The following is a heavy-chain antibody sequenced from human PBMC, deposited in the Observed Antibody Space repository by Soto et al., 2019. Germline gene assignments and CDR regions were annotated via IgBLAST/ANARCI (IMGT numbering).Heavy chain of an antibody. D-gene: IGHD6-19*01. CDR2: IYWDDDK. J-gene: IGHJ4*02. CDR3: AHIVVAGLGYDFDY. Sequence: QITLKESGPTLVKPTQTLTLTCTFSGFSLSSTRMAVGWIRQPPGKALEWLALIYWDDDKRYSPFLKSRLTITMDTSKNQVVLTMSNMDPVDTARYYGAHIVVAGLGYDFDYWGQGTLVTVSS. V-gene: IGHV2-5*02. CDR1: GFSLSSTRMA.